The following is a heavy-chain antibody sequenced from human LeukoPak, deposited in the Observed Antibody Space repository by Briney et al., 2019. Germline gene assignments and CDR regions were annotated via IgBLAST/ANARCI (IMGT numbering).Heavy chain of an antibody. Sequence: SETLSLTCTVSGGSVSIGSYYWSWIRQPAGKGLEWIGRIYVSGSTDYNPSLESRVTILKDMSKNQLYLRLSSVTAADTAVYYCARSNDFWTGYDEKWGQGTLGTVAS. CDR3: ARSNDFWTGYDEK. D-gene: IGHD3/OR15-3a*01. CDR2: IYVSGST. J-gene: IGHJ4*02. V-gene: IGHV4-61*02. CDR1: GGSVSIGSYY.